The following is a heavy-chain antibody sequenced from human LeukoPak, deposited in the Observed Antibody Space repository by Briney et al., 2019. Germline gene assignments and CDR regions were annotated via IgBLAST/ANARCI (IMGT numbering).Heavy chain of an antibody. CDR1: GGSITDYY. CDR2: IYFTGIT. J-gene: IGHJ5*02. CDR3: ASLESGWSDH. V-gene: IGHV4-4*09. Sequence: SETLSLTCTVSGGSITDYYWSWVRQPPGKGLEWIGYIYFTGITIYNPSLKRRVTMSIDTSKKQFSLNLSSVTAADTAVYYCASLESGWSDHWGQGMLVTVSS. D-gene: IGHD1-1*01.